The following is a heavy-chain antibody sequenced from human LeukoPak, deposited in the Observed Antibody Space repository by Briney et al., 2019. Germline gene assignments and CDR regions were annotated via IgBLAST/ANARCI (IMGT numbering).Heavy chain of an antibody. Sequence: NPGGSLRLSCAASGFTFSSYSMNWVRQAPGKGQEWVSSISSSSSYIYYADSVKGRFTISRDNAKNSLYLQMNSLRAEDTAVYYCARKSNWGMGGFDYWGQGTLVTVSS. J-gene: IGHJ4*02. V-gene: IGHV3-21*01. D-gene: IGHD7-27*01. CDR3: ARKSNWGMGGFDY. CDR2: ISSSSSYI. CDR1: GFTFSSYS.